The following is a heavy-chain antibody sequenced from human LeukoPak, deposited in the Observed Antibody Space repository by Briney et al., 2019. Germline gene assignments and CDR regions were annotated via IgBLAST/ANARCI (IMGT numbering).Heavy chain of an antibody. D-gene: IGHD3-22*01. V-gene: IGHV3-7*01. CDR3: ARAPPYYYESSSYQNDHYYGMDV. CDR1: GFTFSSYW. J-gene: IGHJ6*02. Sequence: PGGSLRLSCAASGFTFSSYWMSWVRQAPGKGLEWVANIKQDGSEKYYVDSVKGRFTISRDNAKNSLYLQMNSLRAEDTAVYYCARAPPYYYESSSYQNDHYYGMDVWGQGTTVTVSS. CDR2: IKQDGSEK.